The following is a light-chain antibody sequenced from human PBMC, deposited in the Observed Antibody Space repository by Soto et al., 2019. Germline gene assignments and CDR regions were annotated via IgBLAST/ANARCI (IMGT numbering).Light chain of an antibody. Sequence: EIVLTQSPGTLSLSPGERATLSCRASQSVSSSYLAWYQQKPGQAPRLLIYGASSRATGIPDRFSGSGSGTDFTLTISRLDPEDFAVYYCQQYGSSPPIFTFGPGTTVDIK. CDR3: QQYGSSPPIFT. CDR2: GAS. J-gene: IGKJ3*01. CDR1: QSVSSSY. V-gene: IGKV3-20*01.